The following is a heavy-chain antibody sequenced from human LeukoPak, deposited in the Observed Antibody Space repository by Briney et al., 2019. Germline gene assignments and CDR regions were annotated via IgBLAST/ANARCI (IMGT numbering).Heavy chain of an antibody. CDR3: AEDPTLSAVPLDNWFDP. J-gene: IGHJ5*02. CDR1: GFTFRAYA. CDR2: ISGSGAST. Sequence: GGSLRLSCAASGFTFRAYAMSWVRQAPGQGLEWVSIISGSGASTFYVDSVKGRFTISRDNSKNTLYLQMNDLRAEDTAVYFCAEDPTLSAVPLDNWFDPWGQGTLVIVSS. V-gene: IGHV3-23*01. D-gene: IGHD2/OR15-2a*01.